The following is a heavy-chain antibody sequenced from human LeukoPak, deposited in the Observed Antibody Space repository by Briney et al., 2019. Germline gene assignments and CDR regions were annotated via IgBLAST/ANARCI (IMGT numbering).Heavy chain of an antibody. J-gene: IGHJ4*02. Sequence: SETLSLTCTVSGGSINSYYWNWIRQPPGKGLEWIGYIYYSGSTTYNPSLKSRVTMSVDTSKNQFPLKLSSVTAADTAVYYCARGIAAAPVGYWGQGTLVTVSS. CDR3: ARGIAAAPVGY. CDR1: GGSINSYY. CDR2: IYYSGST. V-gene: IGHV4-59*12. D-gene: IGHD6-13*01.